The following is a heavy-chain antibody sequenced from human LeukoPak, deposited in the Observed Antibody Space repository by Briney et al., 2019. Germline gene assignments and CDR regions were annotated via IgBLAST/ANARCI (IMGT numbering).Heavy chain of an antibody. V-gene: IGHV1-46*01. J-gene: IGHJ6*03. CDR2: INPSGGST. CDR3: ASHYGLAGDYYYMDV. Sequence: ASVKVSCKASGYTFTSYYMHWVRQAPGQGLEWMGIINPSGGSTSYAQKFQGRVTMTRDMSTSTVYMELSSLRSEDTAVYYCASHYGLAGDYYYMDVWGKGTTVTVSS. CDR1: GYTFTSYY. D-gene: IGHD4-17*01.